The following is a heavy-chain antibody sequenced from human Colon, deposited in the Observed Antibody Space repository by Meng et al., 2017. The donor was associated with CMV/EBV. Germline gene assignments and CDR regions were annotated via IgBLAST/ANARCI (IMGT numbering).Heavy chain of an antibody. CDR2: INHSGST. Sequence: SETLSLTCAVYGGSFSGYYWSWIRQPPGKGLEWIGEINHSGSTNYNPSLKSRVTISVDTSKNQFSLKLSSVTAADTAVYYCARSLVGDILTGYLYFFDYWGQGTQVTVSS. D-gene: IGHD3-9*01. V-gene: IGHV4-34*01. J-gene: IGHJ4*02. CDR3: ARSLVGDILTGYLYFFDY. CDR1: GGSFSGYY.